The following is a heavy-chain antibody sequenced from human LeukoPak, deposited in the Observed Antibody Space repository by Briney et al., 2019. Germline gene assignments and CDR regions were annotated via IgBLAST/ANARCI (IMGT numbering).Heavy chain of an antibody. Sequence: PGGSLRLSCAASGFTFSSYGMHWVRQAPGKGLEWVAVIWYDGSNKCYADSVKGRFTISRDNSKNTLYLQMNGLRAEDTAVYYYARGSQWLLPTGAFDIWGQGTMVTVSS. V-gene: IGHV3-33*08. CDR1: GFTFSSYG. CDR2: IWYDGSNK. J-gene: IGHJ3*02. D-gene: IGHD3-22*01. CDR3: ARGSQWLLPTGAFDI.